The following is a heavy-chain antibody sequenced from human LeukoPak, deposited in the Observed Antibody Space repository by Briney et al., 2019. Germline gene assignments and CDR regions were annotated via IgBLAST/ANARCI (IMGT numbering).Heavy chain of an antibody. D-gene: IGHD1-26*01. V-gene: IGHV4-34*01. CDR2: INHSGST. J-gene: IGHJ1*01. Sequence: SETLSLTCAVYGGSFSGYYWSWIRQPPGKGLEWIGEINHSGSTNYNPSLKSRVTISVDTSKNQFSLKLSSVTAADTAVYYCASRARRWELSMGYFQHWGQGTLVTVSS. CDR1: GGSFSGYY. CDR3: ASRARRWELSMGYFQH.